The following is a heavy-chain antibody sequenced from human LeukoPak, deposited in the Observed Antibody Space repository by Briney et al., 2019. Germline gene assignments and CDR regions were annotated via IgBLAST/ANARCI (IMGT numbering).Heavy chain of an antibody. V-gene: IGHV3-30*02. D-gene: IGHD3-10*01. Sequence: GGSLRLSCAASGFTFSSYGMHWVRQAPGKGLEWVAFIRYDGSNKYYADSVKGRFTISRDNSKNTLYLQMNSLRAEDTAVYYCAKRRSGSGSYYNAEFDYWGQGTLVTVSS. J-gene: IGHJ4*02. CDR3: AKRRSGSGSYYNAEFDY. CDR1: GFTFSSYG. CDR2: IRYDGSNK.